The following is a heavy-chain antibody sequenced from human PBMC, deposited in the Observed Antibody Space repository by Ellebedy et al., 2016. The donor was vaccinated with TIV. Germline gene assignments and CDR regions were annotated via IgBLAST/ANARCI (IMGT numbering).Heavy chain of an antibody. D-gene: IGHD3-10*01. J-gene: IGHJ3*02. CDR2: ISYSGST. Sequence: MPSETLSLTCTVSGGSISSYYWSWIRQPPGKGLEWIGYISYSGSTNYNPSLKSRVTISVDTSKNQFSLKLSSVTAADTAVYYCAREGRVLDAFDIWGQGTMVTVSS. V-gene: IGHV4-59*12. CDR1: GGSISSYY. CDR3: AREGRVLDAFDI.